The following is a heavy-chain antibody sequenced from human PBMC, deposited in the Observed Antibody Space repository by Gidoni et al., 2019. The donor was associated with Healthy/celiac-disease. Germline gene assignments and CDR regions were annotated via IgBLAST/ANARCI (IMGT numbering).Heavy chain of an antibody. CDR3: AREGSNSIYYYYMDV. J-gene: IGHJ6*03. Sequence: QVQLQESGPGLVKPSETLSLTCTVPGGSLSSYYWSWIRQPPGKGLEWIGYIYYSGSTNYNPSLKSRVTISVDTSKNQFSLKLSSVTAADTAVYYCAREGSNSIYYYYMDVWGKGTTVTVSS. D-gene: IGHD3-10*01. V-gene: IGHV4-59*01. CDR2: IYYSGST. CDR1: GGSLSSYY.